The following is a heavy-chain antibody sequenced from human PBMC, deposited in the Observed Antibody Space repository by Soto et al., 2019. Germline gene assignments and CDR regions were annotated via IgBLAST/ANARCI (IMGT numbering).Heavy chain of an antibody. D-gene: IGHD2-2*01. Sequence: PGESLKISCKGSGYRFTTYWISWVRQMPGKGLEWMGKIDPSDSYTKYSPSFQGHVVMSADESTSTAYLWLNSLKASDTAIYYCARHFSSQAPTDFWGQGTLVTVSS. J-gene: IGHJ4*02. CDR3: ARHFSSQAPTDF. CDR1: GYRFTTYW. CDR2: IDPSDSYT. V-gene: IGHV5-10-1*01.